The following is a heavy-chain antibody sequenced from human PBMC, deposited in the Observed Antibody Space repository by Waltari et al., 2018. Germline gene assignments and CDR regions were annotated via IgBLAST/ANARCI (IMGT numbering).Heavy chain of an antibody. V-gene: IGHV4-61*02. CDR2: IYTSGST. D-gene: IGHD6-13*01. CDR3: ALTSWYGDDY. Sequence: QVQLQESGPGLVKPSQTLSLTCTVPGGSISSGSYYWSWNRQPAGKGLEWIGRIYTSGSTNYNPSLKSRVTISVDTSKNQFSLKLSSVTAADTAVYYCALTSWYGDDYWGQGTLVTVSS. J-gene: IGHJ4*02. CDR1: GGSISSGSYY.